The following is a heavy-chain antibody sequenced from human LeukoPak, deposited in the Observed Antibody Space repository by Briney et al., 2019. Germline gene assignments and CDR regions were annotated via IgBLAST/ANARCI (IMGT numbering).Heavy chain of an antibody. Sequence: SETLSLTCAVYGGSFSGYYWSWIRQPPGKGLEWIGEINHSGSTNYNPSLKSRVTISVVTSKNQFSLKLSSVTAADTAVYYCARGVGVPAAPRYYDFWSGFNYYYYYYMDVWGKGTTVTVSS. CDR1: GGSFSGYY. V-gene: IGHV4-34*01. D-gene: IGHD3-3*01. CDR3: ARGVGVPAAPRYYDFWSGFNYYYYYYMDV. CDR2: INHSGST. J-gene: IGHJ6*03.